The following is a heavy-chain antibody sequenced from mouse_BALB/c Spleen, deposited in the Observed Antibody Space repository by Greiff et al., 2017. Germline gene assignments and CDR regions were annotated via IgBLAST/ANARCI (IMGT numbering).Heavy chain of an antibody. D-gene: IGHD4-1*01. CDR1: GYSITSDYA. CDR2: ISYSGST. Sequence: ESGPGLVKPSQSLSLTCTVTGYSITSDYAWNWIRQFPGNKLEWMGYISYSGSTSYNPSLKSRISITRDTSKNQFFLQLNSVTTEDTATYYCARSWDGGYYAMDYWGQGTSVTVSS. J-gene: IGHJ4*01. CDR3: ARSWDGGYYAMDY. V-gene: IGHV3-2*02.